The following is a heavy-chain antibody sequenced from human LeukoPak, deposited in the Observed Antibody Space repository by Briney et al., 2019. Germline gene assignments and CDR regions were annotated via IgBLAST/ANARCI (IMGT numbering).Heavy chain of an antibody. CDR3: ARRAGAYSHPYDY. J-gene: IGHJ4*02. CDR1: GFTFSSYG. V-gene: IGHV3-23*05. Sequence: PGGSLRLSCAASGFTFSSYGMSWVRQAPGKGLEWVSFYSSVTHYSDSVKGRFTISRDNSRNTLFLQMNSLRAEDTAVYYCARRAGAYSHPYDYWGQGTLVTVSS. CDR2: YSSVT. D-gene: IGHD4/OR15-4a*01.